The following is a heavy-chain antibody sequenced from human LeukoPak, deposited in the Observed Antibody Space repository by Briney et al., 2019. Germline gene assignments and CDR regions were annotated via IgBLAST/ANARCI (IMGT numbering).Heavy chain of an antibody. V-gene: IGHV3-33*01. CDR3: ARDFGFRPSSGYSFDY. CDR2: IWYDGSNR. D-gene: IGHD3-22*01. Sequence: PGGSLRLSCAASGFTFSRYGMHWVRQAPGKGREWGAVIWYDGSNRQYVDSVKCRFNISRDKYKNTLYLQMNSLGADDTAVYYCARDFGFRPSSGYSFDYWGQGTLVTVSS. CDR1: GFTFSRYG. J-gene: IGHJ4*02.